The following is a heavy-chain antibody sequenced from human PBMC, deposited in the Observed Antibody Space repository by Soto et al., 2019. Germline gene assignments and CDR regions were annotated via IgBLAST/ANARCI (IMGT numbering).Heavy chain of an antibody. V-gene: IGHV4-31*03. CDR3: ARGRSVRGDGDYPFDY. Sequence: QVQLQESGPGLVKPSQTLSLTCTVSGGSISSGGYYWSWIRQHPGKGLEWIGYIYYSGSTYYNPSLKSRVTISVDTSKNQFSLKLSSVTAADTAVYYCARGRSVRGDGDYPFDYWGQGTLVTVSS. CDR1: GGSISSGGYY. CDR2: IYYSGST. J-gene: IGHJ4*02. D-gene: IGHD4-17*01.